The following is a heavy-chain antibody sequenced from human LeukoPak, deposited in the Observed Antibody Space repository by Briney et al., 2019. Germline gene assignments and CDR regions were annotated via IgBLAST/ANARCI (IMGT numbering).Heavy chain of an antibody. D-gene: IGHD6-19*01. Sequence: GGSLRLSCAASGFAFSSCGMHWVRQAPGKGLEWVAVISFDGSNKYYVDSVKGRFTISRDNSKNALYLQMNSLRAEDTAVYYCAKDTAVAGRGDSFDYWGQGTLVTVSS. CDR3: AKDTAVAGRGDSFDY. CDR2: ISFDGSNK. CDR1: GFAFSSCG. J-gene: IGHJ4*02. V-gene: IGHV3-30*18.